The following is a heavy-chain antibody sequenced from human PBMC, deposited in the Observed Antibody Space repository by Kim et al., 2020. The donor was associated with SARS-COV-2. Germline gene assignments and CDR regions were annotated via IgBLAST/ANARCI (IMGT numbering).Heavy chain of an antibody. CDR3: ARGHRRIAVGPSTDFDI. V-gene: IGHV1-46*01. Sequence: FQGRVTMTRDTSTSTVYMELSSLRSEDTAVYYCARGHRRIAVGPSTDFDIWGQGTMVTVSS. D-gene: IGHD6-19*01. J-gene: IGHJ3*02.